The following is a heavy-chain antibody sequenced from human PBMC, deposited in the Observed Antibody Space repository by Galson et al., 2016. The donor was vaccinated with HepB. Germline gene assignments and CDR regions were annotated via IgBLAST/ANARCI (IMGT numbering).Heavy chain of an antibody. CDR1: GYRFTSYW. V-gene: IGHV5-10-1*01. Sequence: QSGAEVKKPGESLRISCKGSGYRFTSYWISWVRLMPGKGLEWMGRIDPSASYTDYSPSFQGHVTISADESISTVYLQWSSLKASDTAMYYCARQLSGSEIYHYYYAMDVWGPGTTVTVSS. J-gene: IGHJ6*02. CDR3: ARQLSGSEIYHYYYAMDV. D-gene: IGHD1-26*01. CDR2: IDPSASYT.